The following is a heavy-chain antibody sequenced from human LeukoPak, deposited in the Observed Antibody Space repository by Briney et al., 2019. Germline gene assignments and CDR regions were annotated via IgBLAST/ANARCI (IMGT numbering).Heavy chain of an antibody. J-gene: IGHJ4*02. V-gene: IGHV4-39*07. D-gene: IGHD1-26*01. CDR3: ARAIVPSGSYRK. Sequence: SETLSLTCTVSGGSLSSSSHYWAWIRQPPGKGLEWIANIYYSGNTYYNLSLKSRVTISVDTSKNQFSLKLSSVTAADTAVYYCARAIVPSGSYRKWGQGTLVTVSS. CDR1: GGSLSSSSHY. CDR2: IYYSGNT.